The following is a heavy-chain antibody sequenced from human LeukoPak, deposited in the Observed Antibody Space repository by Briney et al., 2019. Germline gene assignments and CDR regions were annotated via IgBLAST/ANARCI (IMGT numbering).Heavy chain of an antibody. V-gene: IGHV3-30-3*01. J-gene: IGHJ3*02. CDR1: GFTFSSYT. Sequence: PGGSLRLSCAVSGFTFSSYTMHWVRQAPGKGLERVAVRSHDGNNKYYADSVKGRFTISRDDSKNTLYLQMNSLRAEDTAVYYCAREAGTDAFDIWGQGTMVTVSS. D-gene: IGHD6-13*01. CDR2: RSHDGNNK. CDR3: AREAGTDAFDI.